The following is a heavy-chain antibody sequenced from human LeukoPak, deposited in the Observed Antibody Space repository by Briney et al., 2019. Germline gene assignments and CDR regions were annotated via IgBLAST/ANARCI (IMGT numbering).Heavy chain of an antibody. CDR1: GYTFTSYY. CDR3: ARAGYYYDSSGYYMDY. Sequence: ASVKVSCKASGYTFTSYYMHWVRQAPGQGLEWMGIINPSGGSTSYAQKFQGRVTMTRDTSTSTVYMELSSLRSEDTAVYYCARAGYYYDSSGYYMDYWGQGTLVAVSS. CDR2: INPSGGST. V-gene: IGHV1-46*01. D-gene: IGHD3-22*01. J-gene: IGHJ4*02.